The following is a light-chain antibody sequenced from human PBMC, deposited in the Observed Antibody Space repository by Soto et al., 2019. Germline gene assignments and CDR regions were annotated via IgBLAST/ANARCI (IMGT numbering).Light chain of an antibody. CDR2: DAS. J-gene: IGKJ5*01. V-gene: IGKV3-11*01. Sequence: EIVLTQSPATLSVSPGDRATLSCRASQNISNYLISYQQKPGQAPRLLIYDASNRANGIPASFSRGGSGANLILIISSLEAADFSVYYYQQRYNWPPITFGQGTRLEIK. CDR3: QQRYNWPPIT. CDR1: QNISNY.